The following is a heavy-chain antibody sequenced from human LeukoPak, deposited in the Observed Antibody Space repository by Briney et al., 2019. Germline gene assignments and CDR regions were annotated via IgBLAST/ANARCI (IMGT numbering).Heavy chain of an antibody. Sequence: ASVKVSCKASGYTFTGYYIHWVRQAPGQGLEWMGWINPDSGGTNYAQKLQGRVTMTTDTSTNTAYMELRSLRSDDTAVYYCARDPTVTAAAGPYYFDYWGQGTLVTVSS. D-gene: IGHD6-13*01. CDR3: ARDPTVTAAAGPYYFDY. CDR1: GYTFTGYY. CDR2: INPDSGGT. V-gene: IGHV1-2*02. J-gene: IGHJ4*02.